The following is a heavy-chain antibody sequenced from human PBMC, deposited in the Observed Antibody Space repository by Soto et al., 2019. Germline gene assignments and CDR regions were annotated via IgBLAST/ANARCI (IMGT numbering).Heavy chain of an antibody. D-gene: IGHD1-26*01. CDR1: GGSVSSGSYY. V-gene: IGHV4-61*01. CDR3: ARGSGSYSH. CDR2: IYYSGST. J-gene: IGHJ4*02. Sequence: SETLSLTCTVSGGSVSSGSYYWSWIRQPPGKGLEWIGYIYYSGSTNYNPSLKSRVTISVDTSKNQFSLKLSSVTAADTAVYYCARGSGSYSHWGQGTLVTVSS.